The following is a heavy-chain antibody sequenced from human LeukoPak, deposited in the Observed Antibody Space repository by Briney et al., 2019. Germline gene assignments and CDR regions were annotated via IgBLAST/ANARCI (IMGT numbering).Heavy chain of an antibody. J-gene: IGHJ4*02. CDR2: IYYSGST. Sequence: PSETLSLTCTVSGGSISSSSYYWGWLRQPPGKGLEGIGSIYYSGSTYYNPSLKRRVTISVDTSKNQFSLRLSSVPAADAAVYYCARRVSGGPFDSWGQGTLVTVSS. CDR3: ARRVSGGPFDS. CDR1: GGSISSSSYY. D-gene: IGHD3-16*01. V-gene: IGHV4-39*01.